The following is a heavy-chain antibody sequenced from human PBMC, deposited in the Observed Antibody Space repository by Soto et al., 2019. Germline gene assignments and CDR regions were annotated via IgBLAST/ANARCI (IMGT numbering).Heavy chain of an antibody. CDR3: ARASMVYGMDV. Sequence: SETLSLTCTVSGGSFSSYYWRWFRQPAGKGLEWIGRIYTSGNTNYNPSLKSRVTMSVDTSKNQFSLKLSSVTAADTAVYYCARASMVYGMDVWGQGTTVTVSS. D-gene: IGHD3-10*01. CDR2: IYTSGNT. J-gene: IGHJ6*02. CDR1: GGSFSSYY. V-gene: IGHV4-4*07.